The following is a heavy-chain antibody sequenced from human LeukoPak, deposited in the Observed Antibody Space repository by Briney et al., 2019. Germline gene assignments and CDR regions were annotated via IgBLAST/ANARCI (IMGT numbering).Heavy chain of an antibody. CDR1: GFTFTTYG. CDR2: ISYDGSNK. Sequence: GGSLRLSCAASGFTFTTYGMHWVRQAPGKGLEWVAVISYDGSNKFYADSVKGRFTISRDNSKNTLYLQMNSLRAEDTAVYYCARHVVVPAAIQDAFDIWGQGTMVTVSS. J-gene: IGHJ3*02. D-gene: IGHD2-2*01. V-gene: IGHV3-30*03. CDR3: ARHVVVPAAIQDAFDI.